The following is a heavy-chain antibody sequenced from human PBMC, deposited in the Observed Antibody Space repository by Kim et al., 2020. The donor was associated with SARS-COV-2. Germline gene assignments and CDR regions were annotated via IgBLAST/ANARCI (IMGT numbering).Heavy chain of an antibody. V-gene: IGHV3-49*03. D-gene: IGHD4-17*01. J-gene: IGHJ6*04. Sequence: GGSLRLSCTASGFTFGDYAMSWFRQAPGKGLEWVGFIRSKAYGGTTEYAASVKGRFTISRDDSKSIAYLQMNSLKTEDTAVYYCTRDLGVLRWYRAAYGMDVWGEGSTVTVAS. CDR1: GFTFGDYA. CDR3: TRDLGVLRWYRAAYGMDV. CDR2: IRSKAYGGTT.